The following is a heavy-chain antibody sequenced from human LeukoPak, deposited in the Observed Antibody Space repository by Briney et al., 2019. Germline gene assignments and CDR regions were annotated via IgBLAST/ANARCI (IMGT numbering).Heavy chain of an antibody. V-gene: IGHV3-49*03. Sequence: GGSLRLSCTASGFTFGDYLMSWFRQAPGKGLEWIGFISGGATEYAASVKGRFTISRDDSTSIAYLQMNSLTTEDTAVYYCSRGSGWLSVYWGQGTLVTVSS. CDR1: GFTFGDYL. D-gene: IGHD6-19*01. CDR2: ISGGAT. J-gene: IGHJ4*02. CDR3: SRGSGWLSVY.